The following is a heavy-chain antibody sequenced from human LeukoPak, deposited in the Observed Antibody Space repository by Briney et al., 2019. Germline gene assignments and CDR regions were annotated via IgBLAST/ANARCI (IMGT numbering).Heavy chain of an antibody. CDR3: AKDRRARYCSGSTCYYYYYYMDV. D-gene: IGHD2-15*01. V-gene: IGHV3-23*01. CDR2: MSGSGGRT. CDR1: GFTFSNYA. J-gene: IGHJ6*03. Sequence: PGGSLRLSCAASGFTFSNYAMSWVRQAPGKGLEWVSAMSGSGGRTYYGDSVKGRFTISRDNSKNTLYLQMNSLRAEDTAIYYCAKDRRARYCSGSTCYYYYYYMDVWGKGTTVTVSS.